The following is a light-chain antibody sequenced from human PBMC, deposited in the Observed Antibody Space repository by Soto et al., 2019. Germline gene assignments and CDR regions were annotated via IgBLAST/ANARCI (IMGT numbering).Light chain of an antibody. CDR1: SVGSKL. J-gene: IGLJ2*01. CDR3: QVWDGTRDHLV. Sequence: SYELTQPPSVSVAPGQTATITCGGNSVGSKLVHWYQQRPGQAPVLVVFEDRHRPSGIPERFSGSNSGNTATLTISRVEAGDEADYYCQVWDGTRDHLVFGGGTKVTVL. V-gene: IGLV3-21*02. CDR2: EDR.